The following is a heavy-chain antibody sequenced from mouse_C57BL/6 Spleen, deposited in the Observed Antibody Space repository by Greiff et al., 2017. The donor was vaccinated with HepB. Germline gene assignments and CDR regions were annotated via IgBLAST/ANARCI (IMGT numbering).Heavy chain of an antibody. J-gene: IGHJ1*03. D-gene: IGHD2-4*01. CDR2: ISDGGSYT. V-gene: IGHV5-4*01. Sequence: EVQLVESGGGLVKPGGSLKLSCAASGFTFSSYAMSWVRQTPEKRLEWVATISDGGSYTYYPDNVKGRFTISRDNAKNNLYLQMSHLKSEDTAMYYCARAGYYDYDWYFDVWGTGTTVTVSS. CDR1: GFTFSSYA. CDR3: ARAGYYDYDWYFDV.